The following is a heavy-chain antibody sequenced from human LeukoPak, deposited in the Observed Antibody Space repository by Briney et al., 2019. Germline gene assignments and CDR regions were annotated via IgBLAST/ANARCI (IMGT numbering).Heavy chain of an antibody. CDR1: GGSVSDYY. CDR3: ATRKLGNDY. CDR2: IYHTET. J-gene: IGHJ4*02. Sequence: SETLSLTCTVSGGSVSDYYWSWIRQSPGKGLEWIGYIYHTETSYNPSLKSRVTISADTSKNQFSLKLYSVTAADTAVYYCATRKLGNDYWGQGTLVTVSS. D-gene: IGHD7-27*01. V-gene: IGHV4-59*02.